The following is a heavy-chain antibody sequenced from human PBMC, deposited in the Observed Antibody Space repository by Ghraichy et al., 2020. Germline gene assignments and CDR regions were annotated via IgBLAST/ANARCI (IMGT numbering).Heavy chain of an antibody. Sequence: GGSLRLSCAASGFTFSNYAMSWVRQAPGKGLEWVSALTGGSTYYADSVKGRFTISRDNSKNTLYLQMNSLRAEDTAVYYCARAMSPVNKNYFYMDVWGKGTTVTVSS. D-gene: IGHD2/OR15-2a*01. CDR1: GFTFSNYA. CDR3: ARAMSPVNKNYFYMDV. J-gene: IGHJ6*03. CDR2: LTGGST. V-gene: IGHV3-23*01.